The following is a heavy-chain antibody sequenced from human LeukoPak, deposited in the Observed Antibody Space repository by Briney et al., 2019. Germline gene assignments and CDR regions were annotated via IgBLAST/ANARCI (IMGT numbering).Heavy chain of an antibody. D-gene: IGHD3-10*01. Sequence: PSETLSLTCTVSGGSISSYYWSWIRQPPGKGLEWIGYIYYSGSTNYNPSLKSRVTISVDTSKNQFSLKLSSVTAADTAVYYCARGSPYYYGSGSRNYFDYWGQGTLVTVSS. CDR3: ARGSPYYYGSGSRNYFDY. CDR1: GGSISSYY. V-gene: IGHV4-59*12. CDR2: IYYSGST. J-gene: IGHJ4*02.